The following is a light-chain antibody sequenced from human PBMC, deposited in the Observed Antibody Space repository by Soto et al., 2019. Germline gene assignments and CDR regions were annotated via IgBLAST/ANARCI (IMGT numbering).Light chain of an antibody. J-gene: IGKJ1*01. CDR1: QTIYSW. CDR3: QHYTGHLWT. Sequence: DIHMTQFPSTLPAAVGDRVTITCRASQTIYSWLDWYQQKPGEAPKLSIYDASTLQTGVPSRFTGSGSGTEFTLSSSRLQPDDFATYYCQHYTGHLWTFGQGTKVDIK. CDR2: DAS. V-gene: IGKV1-5*01.